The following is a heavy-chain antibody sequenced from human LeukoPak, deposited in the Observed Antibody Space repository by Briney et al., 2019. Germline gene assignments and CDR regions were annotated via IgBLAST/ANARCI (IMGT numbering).Heavy chain of an antibody. D-gene: IGHD6-13*01. CDR3: ARVSWYSSSWYEP. CDR1: GYTFTGYY. CDR2: IIPIFGTA. Sequence: SVKVSCKASGYTFTGYYMHWVRQAPGQGLEWMGGIIPIFGTANYAQKFQGRVTITADESTSTAYMELSSLRSEDTAVYYCARVSWYSSSWYEPWGQGTLVTVSS. V-gene: IGHV1-69*13. J-gene: IGHJ5*02.